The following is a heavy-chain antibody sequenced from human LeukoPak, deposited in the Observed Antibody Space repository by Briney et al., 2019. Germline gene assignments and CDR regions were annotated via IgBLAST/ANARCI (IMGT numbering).Heavy chain of an antibody. CDR3: ARVVPGLYMDV. CDR2: ISSSGRTI. CDR1: AFTLSNYY. V-gene: IGHV3-11*01. D-gene: IGHD6-13*01. J-gene: IGHJ6*03. Sequence: PGGSLTPAWAASAFTLSNYYIGCISQAAGDWRGWVSYISSSGRTINYADSVKGRFTISRDNAKNSLYLQMNSLRAEDTAVYYCARVVPGLYMDVWGKGTTVTVSS.